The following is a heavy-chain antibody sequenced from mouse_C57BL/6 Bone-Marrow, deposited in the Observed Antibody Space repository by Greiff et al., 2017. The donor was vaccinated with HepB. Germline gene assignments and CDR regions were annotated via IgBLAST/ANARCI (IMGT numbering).Heavy chain of an antibody. J-gene: IGHJ4*01. CDR3: ARHEGPGTKGYYAMDY. V-gene: IGHV1-62-2*01. Sequence: VKLQESGAELVKPGASVKLSCKASGYTFTEYTIHWVKQRSVQGLEWIGWFYPGSGSIKYNEKFKDKATLTADKSSSTVYMELSRLTSEDSAVYFCARHEGPGTKGYYAMDYWGQGTSVTVSS. CDR1: GYTFTEYT. CDR2: FYPGSGSI. D-gene: IGHD4-1*01.